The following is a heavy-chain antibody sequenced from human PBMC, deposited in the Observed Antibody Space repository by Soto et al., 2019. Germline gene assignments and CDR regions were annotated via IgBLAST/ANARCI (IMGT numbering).Heavy chain of an antibody. D-gene: IGHD2-21*02. J-gene: IGHJ4*02. V-gene: IGHV3-48*02. Sequence: GGSLRLSCAASGFTFPSNSMNWVRQAPGKGLEWLSYITSSSSTIYYADSVKGRFTISRDNAKNSLYLQMNSLRDDDTAVYYCARGRVGTAYFDYWGQGALVTVSS. CDR3: ARGRVGTAYFDY. CDR2: ITSSSSTI. CDR1: GFTFPSNS.